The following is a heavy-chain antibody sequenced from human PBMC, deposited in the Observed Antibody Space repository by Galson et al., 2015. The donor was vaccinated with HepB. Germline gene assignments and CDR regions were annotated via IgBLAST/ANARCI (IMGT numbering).Heavy chain of an antibody. Sequence: ETLSLTCTVSTGSISSADYYWGWIRQSPGKGLEWIGNIYYSGSTYINSSLKSRVTMAVDTAKNQFSLNLSSVTATDTAVYFCARQTRYSGSYAYWGRGTLVTVSS. J-gene: IGHJ4*02. V-gene: IGHV4-39*01. CDR3: ARQTRYSGSYAY. D-gene: IGHD1-26*01. CDR2: IYYSGST. CDR1: TGSISSADYY.